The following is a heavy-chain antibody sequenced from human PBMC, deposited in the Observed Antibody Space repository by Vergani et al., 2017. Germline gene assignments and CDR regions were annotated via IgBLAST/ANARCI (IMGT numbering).Heavy chain of an antibody. CDR2: ISSSSSTI. D-gene: IGHD4-17*01. V-gene: IGHV3-48*04. CDR3: AREREGYGDYELSFEDWYFDL. Sequence: EVQLVESGGGLVKPGGSLRLSCAASGFTFSSYSMNWVRQAPGKGLEWVSYISSSSSTIYYADSVKGRFTISRDNAKNSLYLQMNSLRAEDTAVYYCAREREGYGDYELSFEDWYFDLWGRGTLVTVSS. CDR1: GFTFSSYS. J-gene: IGHJ2*01.